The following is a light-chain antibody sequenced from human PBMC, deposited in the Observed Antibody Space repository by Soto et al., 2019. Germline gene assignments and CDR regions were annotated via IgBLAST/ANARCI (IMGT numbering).Light chain of an antibody. CDR1: QSISSY. J-gene: IGKJ1*01. Sequence: DIQITQSPSSLSSSVGDRVTITCRSSQSISSYLNWYQQKPGKAPKLLIYAASSLQSGVPSRFSGSGSGTHFTFTISNLQPEDIATYYCQQYDNLPPTWTFGQGTKVDIK. CDR3: QQYDNLPPTWT. V-gene: IGKV1-33*01. CDR2: AAS.